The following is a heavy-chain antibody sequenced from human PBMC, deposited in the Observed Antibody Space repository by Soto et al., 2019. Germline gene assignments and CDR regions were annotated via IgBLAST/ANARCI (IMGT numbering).Heavy chain of an antibody. J-gene: IGHJ6*03. V-gene: IGHV4-34*01. CDR1: GGSFSGYY. CDR2: INHSGST. CDR3: ARSPRIPIFGYYMDV. Sequence: QSQTLSLTCAVYGGSFSGYYWSWIRQPPGKGLEWIGEINHSGSTNYNPSLKSRVTISVDTSKNQFSLKLSSVTAADTAVYYCARSPRIPIFGYYMDVWGKGTTVTVSS. D-gene: IGHD3-3*01.